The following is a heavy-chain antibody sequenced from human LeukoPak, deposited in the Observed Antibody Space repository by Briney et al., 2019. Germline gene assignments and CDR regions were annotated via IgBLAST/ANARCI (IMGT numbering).Heavy chain of an antibody. D-gene: IGHD3-10*01. CDR1: GYNFGTRW. CDR3: ARGAYGSGSYYNYYGMDV. V-gene: IGHV5-51*01. CDR2: IYPDDSDA. Sequence: GESLKISCKGSGYNFGTRWVAWVRQMPGKGLEWMGIIYPDDSDARYSPSFQGQVTISADKSINTAYLRWSSLKASDTAIYFCARGAYGSGSYYNYYGMDVWGQGTTVTVSS. J-gene: IGHJ6*02.